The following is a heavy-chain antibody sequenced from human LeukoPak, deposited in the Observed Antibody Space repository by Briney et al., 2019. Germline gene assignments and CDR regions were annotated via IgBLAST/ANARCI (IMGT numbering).Heavy chain of an antibody. D-gene: IGHD6-19*01. CDR2: IRYDGSNK. Sequence: GGSLRLSCAASGFTCSSYAMHWVRQAPGKGLEWVAFIRYDGSNKYYADSVKGRFTISRDNAKNSLYLQMNSLRAEDMALYYCAKGSGIAVAGTIDYWGQGTLVTVSS. V-gene: IGHV3-30*02. CDR3: AKGSGIAVAGTIDY. CDR1: GFTCSSYA. J-gene: IGHJ4*02.